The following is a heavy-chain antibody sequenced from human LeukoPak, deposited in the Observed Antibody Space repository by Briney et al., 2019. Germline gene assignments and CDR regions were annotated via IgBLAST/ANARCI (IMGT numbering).Heavy chain of an antibody. V-gene: IGHV1-2*02. CDR2: INPNSGGT. CDR3: ARDLVRGIAAAGTGYYYYVDV. D-gene: IGHD6-13*01. CDR1: GYTFTGYY. J-gene: IGHJ6*03. Sequence: ASVKVSCKASGYTFTGYYMHWVRQAPGQGLEWMGWINPNSGGTNYAQKFQGRVTMTRDTSISTAYMELSRLRSDDTAVYYCARDLVRGIAAAGTGYYYYVDVWGKGTTVTISS.